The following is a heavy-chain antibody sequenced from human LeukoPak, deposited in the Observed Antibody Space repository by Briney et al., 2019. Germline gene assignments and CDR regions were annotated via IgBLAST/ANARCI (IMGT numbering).Heavy chain of an antibody. CDR2: INHSGST. V-gene: IGHV4-34*01. J-gene: IGHJ4*02. CDR3: ARASVVPAATYYFDY. CDR1: VGSFSGYY. D-gene: IGHD2-2*01. Sequence: SETLSLTCAVYVGSFSGYYWSWIRQPPGKGLEWIGEINHSGSTNYNSSLKSRVTISVDTSKNQFSLKLSSVTAADTAVYYCARASVVPAATYYFDYWGQGTLVTVSS.